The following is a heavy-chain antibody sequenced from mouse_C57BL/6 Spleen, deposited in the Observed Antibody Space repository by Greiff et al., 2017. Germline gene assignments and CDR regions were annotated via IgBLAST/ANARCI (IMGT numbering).Heavy chain of an antibody. Sequence: QVQLQQSGAELVKPGASVKLSCKASGYTFTSYWMQWVKQRPGQGLEWIGEIDTSDSSTNSNQQFKGKATLTVDTSSSTAYMQLSSLTSEDTAVYYCARDYYCSSEWYFDVWGTGTTGTVSS. D-gene: IGHD1-1*01. CDR1: GYTFTSYW. CDR3: ARDYYCSSEWYFDV. V-gene: IGHV1-50*01. J-gene: IGHJ1*03. CDR2: IDTSDSST.